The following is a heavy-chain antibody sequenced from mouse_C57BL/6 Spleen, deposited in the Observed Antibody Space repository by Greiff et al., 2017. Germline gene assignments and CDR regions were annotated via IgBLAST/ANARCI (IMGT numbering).Heavy chain of an antibody. V-gene: IGHV1-62-2*01. CDR3: ARHGHYYGSSDTPSYWYFDV. Sequence: QVHVKQSGAELVKPGASVKLSCKASGYTFTEYTIHWVKQRSGQGLEWIGWFYPGSGSIKYNEKFKDKATLTADKSSSTVYMELSRLTSEDSAVYFCARHGHYYGSSDTPSYWYFDVWGTGTTVTVSS. CDR1: GYTFTEYT. CDR2: FYPGSGSI. J-gene: IGHJ1*03. D-gene: IGHD1-1*01.